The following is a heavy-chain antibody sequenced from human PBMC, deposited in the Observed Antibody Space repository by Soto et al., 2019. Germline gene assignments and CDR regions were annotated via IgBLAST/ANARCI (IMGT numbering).Heavy chain of an antibody. CDR3: ARGRVVGAPLPFSY. CDR2: IYYSGST. V-gene: IGHV4-59*01. J-gene: IGHJ4*02. CDR1: GGSISSYY. Sequence: SETLSLACTVSGGSISSYYWSWIRQPPGKGLEWIGYIYYSGSTNYNPSLKSRVTISVDTSKNQFSLKLSSVTAADTVVYYCARGRVVGAPLPFSYWGQGTLVTVSS. D-gene: IGHD2-15*01.